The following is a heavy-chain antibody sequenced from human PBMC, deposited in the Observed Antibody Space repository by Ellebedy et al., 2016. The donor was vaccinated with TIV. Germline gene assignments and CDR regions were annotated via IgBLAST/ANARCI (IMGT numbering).Heavy chain of an antibody. J-gene: IGHJ4*02. CDR1: GGSFSDYY. CDR3: ARQGMARYFDWTFDY. Sequence: SQTLSLTCAVYGGSFSDYYWSWIRQPPGKGLEWIGEINRSGSTNYNPSLKSRVTISVDTSKNQFSLNLRSVTAADTAVYYCARQGMARYFDWTFDYWGQGTLVTVSS. D-gene: IGHD3-9*01. CDR2: INRSGST. V-gene: IGHV4-34*01.